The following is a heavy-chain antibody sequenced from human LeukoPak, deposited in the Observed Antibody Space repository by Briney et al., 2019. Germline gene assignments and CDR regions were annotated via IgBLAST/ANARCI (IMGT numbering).Heavy chain of an antibody. Sequence: PSETLSLTCTVSGYSISSGYYWGWIRQPPGKGLEWIGSIYHSGSTYYNPSLKSRVTISVDTSKNQFSLKLSSVTAADTAVYYCARVAYSIFSFDYWGQETLVTVSS. CDR2: IYHSGST. D-gene: IGHD4-11*01. CDR1: GYSISSGYY. J-gene: IGHJ4*02. CDR3: ARVAYSIFSFDY. V-gene: IGHV4-38-2*02.